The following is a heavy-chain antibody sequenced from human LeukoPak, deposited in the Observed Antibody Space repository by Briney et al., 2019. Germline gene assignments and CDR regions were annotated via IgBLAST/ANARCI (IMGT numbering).Heavy chain of an antibody. CDR2: ISAYNGNT. J-gene: IGHJ4*02. Sequence: ASVKVSCKASGYTFTSYGISWVRQAPGQGLEWMGWISAYNGNTNYAQKLQDRVTMTTDTSTSTAYMELRSLRSDDTAVYYCARVRYSGSYFDYWGQGTLVTVSS. CDR3: ARVRYSGSYFDY. V-gene: IGHV1-18*01. D-gene: IGHD1-26*01. CDR1: GYTFTSYG.